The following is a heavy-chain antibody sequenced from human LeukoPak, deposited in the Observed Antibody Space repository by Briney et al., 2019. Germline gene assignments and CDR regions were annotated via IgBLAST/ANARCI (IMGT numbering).Heavy chain of an antibody. J-gene: IGHJ4*02. CDR3: ARSHYDSRGYYFDY. CDR1: EFTFSSYE. Sequence: PGGSLRLSCAASEFTFSSYEMNWIRQAPGKGLEWVSYISSSSSYTNFADSVKGRFTISRDNAKSSLFLQLNSLRAEDTAVYYCARSHYDSRGYYFDYWGQGTLVTVSS. D-gene: IGHD3-22*01. CDR2: ISSSSSYT. V-gene: IGHV3-11*03.